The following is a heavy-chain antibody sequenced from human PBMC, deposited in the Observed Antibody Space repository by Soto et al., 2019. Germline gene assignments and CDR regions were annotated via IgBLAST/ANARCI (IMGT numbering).Heavy chain of an antibody. CDR3: AKWVLEYYDILTGYLGPTDY. V-gene: IGHV3-23*01. Sequence: GGSLRLSCAASGFTFSSYAMSWVRQAPGKGLEWVSAISGSGGSTYYADSVKGRFTISRDNSKNTLYLQMNSLRAEDTAVYYCAKWVLEYYDILTGYLGPTDYWGQGTLVTVSS. D-gene: IGHD3-9*01. CDR2: ISGSGGST. CDR1: GFTFSSYA. J-gene: IGHJ4*02.